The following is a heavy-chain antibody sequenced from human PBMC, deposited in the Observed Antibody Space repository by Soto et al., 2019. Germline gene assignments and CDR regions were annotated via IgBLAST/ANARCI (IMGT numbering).Heavy chain of an antibody. CDR1: GFTFSNYW. V-gene: IGHV3-74*01. Sequence: EVQLVESGGGLVQPGGSLRLSCAASGFTFSNYWMHWVRQAPGKGLVWVSRINSDGSSASYADPVKGRFTISRDNAKNTLYLQMNSLRAEDTAVYYCARDTLELLYYFDYWGQGTLVTVSS. CDR2: INSDGSSA. CDR3: ARDTLELLYYFDY. D-gene: IGHD1-7*01. J-gene: IGHJ4*02.